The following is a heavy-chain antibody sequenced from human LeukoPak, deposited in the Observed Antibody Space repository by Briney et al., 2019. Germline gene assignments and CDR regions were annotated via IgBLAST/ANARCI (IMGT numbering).Heavy chain of an antibody. CDR3: ARGVSSHYFDY. Sequence: SETLSLTCTVSGGSISSGSYYWSWIRQHPGKGLEWIGYIYYSGSTYYNPSLKSRVTISVDTSKNQFSLKLSSVTAADTAVYYCARGVSSHYFDYWGQGTLVTVSS. CDR1: GGSISSGSYY. V-gene: IGHV4-31*03. J-gene: IGHJ4*02. D-gene: IGHD6-13*01. CDR2: IYYSGST.